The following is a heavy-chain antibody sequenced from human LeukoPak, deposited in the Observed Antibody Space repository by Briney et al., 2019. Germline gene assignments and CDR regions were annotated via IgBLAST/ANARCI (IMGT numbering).Heavy chain of an antibody. D-gene: IGHD2-15*01. CDR1: GFTFSSYA. CDR2: ISYDGSNK. CDR3: ARHTPYCSGGSCYSYYFDY. J-gene: IGHJ4*02. V-gene: IGHV3-30*14. Sequence: GGSLRLSCAASGFTFSSYAMHWVRQAPGKGLEWVAVISYDGSNKYYADSVKGRFTISRDNSKNTLYLQMNSLRAEDTAVYYCARHTPYCSGGSCYSYYFDYWGQGTLVTVSS.